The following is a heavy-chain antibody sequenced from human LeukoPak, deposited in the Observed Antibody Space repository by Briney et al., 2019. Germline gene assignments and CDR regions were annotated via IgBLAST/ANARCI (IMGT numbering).Heavy chain of an antibody. V-gene: IGHV4-34*01. CDR2: INHSGST. D-gene: IGHD2-2*02. J-gene: IGHJ4*02. CDR3: AAWYTGTLNY. Sequence: SETLSLTCAVYGGSFSGYYWIWIRQPPGKGLEWIGEINHSGSTNYNPSLKSRVTISVDTSKNQFSLKLSSVTAADTAVYYCAAWYTGTLNYWGQGTLVTVSS. CDR1: GGSFSGYY.